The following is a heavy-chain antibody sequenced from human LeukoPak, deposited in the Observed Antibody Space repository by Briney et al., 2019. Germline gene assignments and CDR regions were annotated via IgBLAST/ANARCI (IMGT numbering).Heavy chain of an antibody. CDR2: INRSGST. CDR3: ASRAYYYGSGRTYYYGMDV. J-gene: IGHJ6*04. D-gene: IGHD3-10*01. CDR1: GGSFSGYY. Sequence: SETLSLTCAVYGGSFSGYYWSWIRQPPGKGLEWIGEINRSGSTNYNPSLKSRVTISVDTSKNQFSLKLSSVTAADTAVYYCASRAYYYGSGRTYYYGMDVWGKGTTVTVSS. V-gene: IGHV4-34*01.